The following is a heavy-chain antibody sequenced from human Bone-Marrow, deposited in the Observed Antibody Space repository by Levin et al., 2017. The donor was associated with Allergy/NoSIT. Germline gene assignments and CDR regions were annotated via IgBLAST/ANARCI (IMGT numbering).Heavy chain of an antibody. J-gene: IGHJ5*02. CDR2: INPKSGGT. V-gene: IGHV1-2*02. CDR1: GYTFTAYF. CDR3: ARMRVPDFNDPYYWFDP. D-gene: IGHD1-14*01. Sequence: ASVKVSCKASGYTFTAYFIHWVRQAPGHGLEWMGWINPKSGGTHYAQKFQGRVTMTRGTSIGTASMEVRSLRSDDTAVYYCARMRVPDFNDPYYWFDPWGQGTLVTVAS.